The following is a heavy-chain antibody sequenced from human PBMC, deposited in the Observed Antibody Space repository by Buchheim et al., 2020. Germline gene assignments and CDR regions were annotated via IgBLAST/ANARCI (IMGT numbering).Heavy chain of an antibody. Sequence: QVQLVQSGTEVKKPGSSVKVSCRASGGTFSSNAISWVRQAPGQGLEWIGGIIPIFGTANYAQKFQGRVRITADESTRPAYMALSRLRSEDTAMYYCARGSADSSGYSPPFDYWGQGTL. D-gene: IGHD3-22*01. J-gene: IGHJ4*02. V-gene: IGHV1-69*01. CDR2: IIPIFGTA. CDR1: GGTFSSNA. CDR3: ARGSADSSGYSPPFDY.